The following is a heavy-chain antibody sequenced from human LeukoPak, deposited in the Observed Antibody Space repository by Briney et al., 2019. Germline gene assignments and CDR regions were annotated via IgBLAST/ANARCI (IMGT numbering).Heavy chain of an antibody. J-gene: IGHJ4*02. CDR1: GFTFTSYS. D-gene: IGHD6-6*01. V-gene: IGHV3-23*01. Sequence: GGSLRLSCAASGFTFTSYSMNWVRQAPGKGLEWVSAISGSGGSTYYADSVKGRFTISRDNSKNTLYLQMNSLRAEDTAVYYCAKGSIAARPFDYWGQGTLVTVSS. CDR2: ISGSGGST. CDR3: AKGSIAARPFDY.